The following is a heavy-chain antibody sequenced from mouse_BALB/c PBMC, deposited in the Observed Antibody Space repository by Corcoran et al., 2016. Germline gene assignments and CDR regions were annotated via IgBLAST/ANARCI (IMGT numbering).Heavy chain of an antibody. CDR1: GYTFSSYW. J-gene: IGHJ3*01. V-gene: IGHV1-9*01. CDR3: ARGGFGKTWLAY. Sequence: QVQLQQSGAELMKPGASVKISCKATGYTFSSYWIEWVKQRPGHGLEWIGEILPGSGSTNYNEKFKGKATFSADTSSNTAYMQLSSLTSEDSAVYYCARGGFGKTWLAYWGQGTLVTVSA. D-gene: IGHD2-1*01. CDR2: ILPGSGST.